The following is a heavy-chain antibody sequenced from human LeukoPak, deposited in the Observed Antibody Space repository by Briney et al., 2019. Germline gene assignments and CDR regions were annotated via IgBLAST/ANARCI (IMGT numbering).Heavy chain of an antibody. CDR3: AKDRQGIAVR. V-gene: IGHV3-30-3*01. J-gene: IGHJ4*02. CDR2: ISYDGSNK. D-gene: IGHD6-19*01. Sequence: GGSLRLSCAASGFTFSSYAMHWVRQAPGKGLEWVAVISYDGSNKYYADSVKGRFTISRDNSKNTLYLQMNSLRAEDTAVYYCAKDRQGIAVRWGQGTLVTVSS. CDR1: GFTFSSYA.